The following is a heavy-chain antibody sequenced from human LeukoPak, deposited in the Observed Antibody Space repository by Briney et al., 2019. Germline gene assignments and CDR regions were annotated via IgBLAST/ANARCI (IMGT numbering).Heavy chain of an antibody. J-gene: IGHJ1*01. V-gene: IGHV3-30*02. CDR1: GFTLSSYC. Sequence: GGGLRLSRAAPGFTLSSYCIDWGRPGPRKGAGGGAFLRYDGSNKYYADSVKGRFTISRDNSKNTLYLQMNSLRAEDTAVYYCAKDYYDSSGYYFAEYFQHWGQGTLVTVSS. CDR2: LRYDGSNK. CDR3: AKDYYDSSGYYFAEYFQH. D-gene: IGHD3-22*01.